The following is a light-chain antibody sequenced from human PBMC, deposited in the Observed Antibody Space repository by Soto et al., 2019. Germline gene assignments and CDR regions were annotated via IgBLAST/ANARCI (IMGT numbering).Light chain of an antibody. Sequence: IQMTQSPNTLSASVGDSVSFTCRASESVGGHLAWYQQKPGNAPKLLIYEASALESGVPSRFSGSGDGTAFYLTINGPLHEDFVTYYCQQYNNWRSFGQGTKVDIK. CDR3: QQYNNWRS. CDR2: EAS. CDR1: ESVGGH. J-gene: IGKJ1*01. V-gene: IGKV1-5*03.